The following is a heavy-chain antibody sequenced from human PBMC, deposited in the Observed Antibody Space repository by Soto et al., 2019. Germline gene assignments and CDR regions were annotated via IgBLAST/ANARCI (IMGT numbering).Heavy chain of an antibody. V-gene: IGHV3-30-3*01. CDR3: ARDLHRYCSGGSCYSPEWDV. D-gene: IGHD2-15*01. CDR1: GFTFSSYA. J-gene: IGHJ6*02. Sequence: QVQLVESGGGVVQPGRSLRLSCAASGFTFSSYAMHWVRQAPGKGLEWVAVISYDGSNKYYADSVKGRLTISRDNSKNTLYLQMNSLRAEDTAVYYCARDLHRYCSGGSCYSPEWDVWGQGTTVTVSS. CDR2: ISYDGSNK.